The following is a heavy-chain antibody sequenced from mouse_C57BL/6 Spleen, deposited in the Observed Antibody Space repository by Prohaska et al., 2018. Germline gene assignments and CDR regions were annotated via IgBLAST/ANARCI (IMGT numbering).Heavy chain of an antibody. J-gene: IGHJ3*01. CDR1: GYSFTGYY. D-gene: IGHD5-1*01. CDR2: INPRTGGT. Sequence: EVQLQQSGPELGKPGASVKISCKASGYSFTGYYMNWMKQSTEKSLEWIGEINPRTGGTSSNQKFKAMARWTVDTSSSTAYIQLKSLTSEDSAVYYCASEAQRTFAYWGQGTLVTVSA. CDR3: ASEAQRTFAY. V-gene: IGHV1-42*01.